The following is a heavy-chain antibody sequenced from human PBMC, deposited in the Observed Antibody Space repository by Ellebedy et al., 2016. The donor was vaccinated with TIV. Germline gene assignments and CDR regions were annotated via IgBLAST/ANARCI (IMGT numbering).Heavy chain of an antibody. CDR1: GFSFRSYW. J-gene: IGHJ3*02. CDR3: ATDGSYGDYRSPAHAFVN. D-gene: IGHD4-17*01. Sequence: GESLKISCAASGFSFRSYWMSWVRQAPGKGLEWVANMRQDGGDKYYVDSVKGRFTVSRDNAKSSLYLQMDSVRAEDTAVYYCATDGSYGDYRSPAHAFVNWGQGTTVIVSS. V-gene: IGHV3-7*01. CDR2: MRQDGGDK.